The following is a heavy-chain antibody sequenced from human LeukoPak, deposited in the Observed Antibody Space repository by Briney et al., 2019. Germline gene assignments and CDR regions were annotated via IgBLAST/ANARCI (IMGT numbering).Heavy chain of an antibody. CDR1: GGSISSYY. Sequence: SETLSLTCTVSGGSISSYYWSWIRQPPGKGLEWIGYIYYSGSTNYNPSLKGRVTISVDTSKNQFSLKLSSVTAADTAVYYCARRHPDYLRVDIWGQGTMVTVSS. V-gene: IGHV4-59*08. CDR2: IYYSGST. CDR3: ARRHPDYLRVDI. D-gene: IGHD4-11*01. J-gene: IGHJ3*02.